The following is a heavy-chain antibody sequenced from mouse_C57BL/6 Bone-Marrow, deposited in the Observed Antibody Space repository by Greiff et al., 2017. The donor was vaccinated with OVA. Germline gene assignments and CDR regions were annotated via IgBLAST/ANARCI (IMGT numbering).Heavy chain of an antibody. D-gene: IGHD1-1*01. CDR2: IFPGSGST. Sequence: QVQLQQSGPELVKPGASVKISCKASGYTFTDYYINWVKQRPGQGLEWIGWIFPGSGSTYYNEKFKGKATLTVDKSSSTAYMLLSSLTSEDSAVYFCARRSGSSSHWWFDVWGTGTTVTVSS. CDR1: GYTFTDYY. CDR3: ARRSGSSSHWWFDV. J-gene: IGHJ1*03. V-gene: IGHV1-75*01.